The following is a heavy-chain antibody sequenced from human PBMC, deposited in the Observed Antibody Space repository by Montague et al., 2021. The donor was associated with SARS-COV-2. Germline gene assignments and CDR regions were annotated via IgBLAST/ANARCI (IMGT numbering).Heavy chain of an antibody. CDR2: VYYSGRS. Sequence: SETLSLTCTVSGDSISTSYWAWIRQPPGKGLEWIGYVYYSGRSSYNSSLKSRVTISVDTSKNQVTLNLRSVTAADTAVYFCVRADRRDPRTPLLYYYKGMDLWGQGTTVTVSS. D-gene: IGHD2-15*01. V-gene: IGHV4-59*01. J-gene: IGHJ6*02. CDR3: VRADRRDPRTPLLYYYKGMDL. CDR1: GDSISTSY.